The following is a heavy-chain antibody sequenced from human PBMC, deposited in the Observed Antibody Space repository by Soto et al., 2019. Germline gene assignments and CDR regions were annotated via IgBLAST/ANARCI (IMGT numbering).Heavy chain of an antibody. CDR3: ARGTTLAIFDYGMDV. CDR1: GFTFTSYA. Sequence: QVQLVESGGGVVQPGRSLRLSCAASGFTFTSYAMHWVRQAPGKGLEWVAVISNDGSNYYYADSVRGRFTISRDNTKNTMFLQMSSLRGEGSGVYYCARGTTLAIFDYGMDVWGQGTTVTVSS. D-gene: IGHD3-3*01. CDR2: ISNDGSNY. J-gene: IGHJ6*02. V-gene: IGHV3-30-3*01.